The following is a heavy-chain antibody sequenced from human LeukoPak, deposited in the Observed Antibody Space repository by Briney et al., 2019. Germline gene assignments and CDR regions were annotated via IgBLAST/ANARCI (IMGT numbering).Heavy chain of an antibody. CDR1: GFTFDDYA. Sequence: GGSLRLSCAASGFTFDDYAMHWVRQAPGKGLEWVSLISGDGGATHYADPVKGRFTISRDNSKNSLYLQMNSLRTEDTAFYYCAKDMAYSSGWYGIDYWGQGTLVTVSS. D-gene: IGHD6-19*01. J-gene: IGHJ4*02. CDR3: AKDMAYSSGWYGIDY. CDR2: ISGDGGAT. V-gene: IGHV3-43*02.